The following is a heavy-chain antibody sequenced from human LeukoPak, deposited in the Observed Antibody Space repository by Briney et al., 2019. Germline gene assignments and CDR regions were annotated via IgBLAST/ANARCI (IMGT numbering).Heavy chain of an antibody. J-gene: IGHJ4*02. Sequence: SETLSLTCAVYGGSFSGYYWSWIRQPPGKGLEWIGEINHSGSTNYNPSLKSRVTISVDTSKNQFSLKLSSVTAPDTAVYYCARAGDSSGYGDYWGQGTLVTVSS. CDR3: ARAGDSSGYGDY. CDR2: INHSGST. V-gene: IGHV4-34*01. D-gene: IGHD3-22*01. CDR1: GGSFSGYY.